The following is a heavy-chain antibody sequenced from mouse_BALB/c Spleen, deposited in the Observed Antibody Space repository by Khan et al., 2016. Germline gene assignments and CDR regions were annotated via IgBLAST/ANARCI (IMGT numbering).Heavy chain of an antibody. D-gene: IGHD1-2*01. J-gene: IGHJ2*01. CDR3: ARTARIKY. CDR1: GYSITSGYG. V-gene: IGHV3-2*02. CDR2: ISYSGST. Sequence: VQLKESGPGLVKPSQSLSLTCTVTGYSITSGYGWNWIRQFPGNKLEWMGYISYSGSTNYNPSLKSRISITRDTSKKQFFLQLNSVTTEATATYYCARTARIKYWGQGTTLTVSS.